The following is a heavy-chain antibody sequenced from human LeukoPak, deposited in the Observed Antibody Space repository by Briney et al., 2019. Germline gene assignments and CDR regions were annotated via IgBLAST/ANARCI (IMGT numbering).Heavy chain of an antibody. CDR2: IETSGNT. J-gene: IGHJ2*01. CDR3: ARVSSSWYQDWYFDL. CDR1: GGSFSGYY. Sequence: SETLSLTCAVYGGSFSGYYWSWIRQPAGKGLGWIGRIETSGNTNYKPSLKSRVTMSVDTSKNQFSLKLSSVTAADTAVYYCARVSSSWYQDWYFDLWGRGTLVTVSS. V-gene: IGHV4-59*10. D-gene: IGHD6-13*01.